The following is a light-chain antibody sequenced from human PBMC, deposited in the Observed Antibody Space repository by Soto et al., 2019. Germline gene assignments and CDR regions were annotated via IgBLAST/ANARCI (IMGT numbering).Light chain of an antibody. CDR3: QQYYSTPYT. CDR2: WAS. CDR1: QTVLYSSNNKNY. J-gene: IGKJ2*01. V-gene: IGKV4-1*01. Sequence: DIVMTQSPDSLAVSLGERATINCEYSQTVLYSSNNKNYLAWYQQKPGQPPNLLIYWASTRESGVPDRFSGSGSGTDFTLTISSLQAEDVAVYYCQQYYSTPYTFGQGTKLEIK.